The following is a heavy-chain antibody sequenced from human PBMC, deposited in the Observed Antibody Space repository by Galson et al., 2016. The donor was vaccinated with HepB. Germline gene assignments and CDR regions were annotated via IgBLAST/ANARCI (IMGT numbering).Heavy chain of an antibody. J-gene: IGHJ3*02. CDR2: ISGSGAST. Sequence: SLTPSCAGTGLSFSSSATRWPRRAPGKGLEWVSVISGSGASTYYADSAKGRFTISRDNSKNTLYLQVNSLRVEDTAIYYCARGRTTSCNSAFDIWGQGTMVTVSS. V-gene: IGHV3-23*01. CDR1: GLSFSSSA. D-gene: IGHD2-2*02. CDR3: ARGRTTSCNSAFDI.